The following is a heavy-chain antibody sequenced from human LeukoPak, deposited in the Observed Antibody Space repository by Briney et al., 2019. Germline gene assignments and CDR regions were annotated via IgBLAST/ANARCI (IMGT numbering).Heavy chain of an antibody. D-gene: IGHD6-13*01. CDR3: ASYSSSWYRLIH. V-gene: IGHV1-69*05. CDR2: IIPIFGTA. CDR1: GGTFSSYA. J-gene: IGHJ4*02. Sequence: SVKVSCKASGGTFSSYAISWVRQAPGQGLEWMGGIIPIFGTANYAQKFQGRVTITTDESTSTAYMELSSLRSEDTAVYYCASYSSSWYRLIHWGQGTLVTVSS.